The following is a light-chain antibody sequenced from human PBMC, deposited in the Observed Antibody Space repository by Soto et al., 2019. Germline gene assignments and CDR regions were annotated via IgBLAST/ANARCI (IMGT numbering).Light chain of an antibody. J-gene: IGKJ4*01. CDR1: QGISSY. CDR2: TAS. CDR3: QPLNSYPPT. V-gene: IGKV1-9*01. Sequence: DIQLPQSPSFLSASVGDRVTITCRASQGISSYLAWYQQKPGKAPNLLIYTASTLQSGVPSRFSGSGFGTEFTLPISRLPPEDFATFYCQPLNSYPPTFGGGTNVEIK.